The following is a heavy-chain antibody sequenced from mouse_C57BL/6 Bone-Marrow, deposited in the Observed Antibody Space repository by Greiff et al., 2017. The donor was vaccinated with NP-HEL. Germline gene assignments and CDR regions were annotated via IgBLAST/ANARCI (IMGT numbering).Heavy chain of an antibody. CDR1: GYTFTDYE. D-gene: IGHD1-1*01. CDR3: TRCYYGSSYDRYFDV. Sequence: VQLQQSGAELVRPGASVTLSCKASGYTFTDYEMHWVKQTPVHGLEWIGAIDPETGGTAYNQKFKGKAILTADKSSSTAYMELRSLTSEDSAVYYCTRCYYGSSYDRYFDVWGTGTTVTVSS. CDR2: IDPETGGT. J-gene: IGHJ1*03. V-gene: IGHV1-15*01.